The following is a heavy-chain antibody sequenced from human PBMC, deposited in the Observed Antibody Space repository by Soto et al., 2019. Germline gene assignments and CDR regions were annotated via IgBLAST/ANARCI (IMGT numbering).Heavy chain of an antibody. J-gene: IGHJ5*02. CDR2: IYYSGST. D-gene: IGHD3-22*01. CDR3: ARLTYYDSSGYQFPQRVDP. CDR1: GGSITSTNYY. V-gene: IGHV4-39*01. Sequence: SETLSLTCTVSGGSITSTNYYWGWIRQSPGKGLEWIGSIYYSGSTYYNPSLKSRISISVDTSMNQFSLELSSVTAADTAVYYCARLTYYDSSGYQFPQRVDPWGQGNLVTVS.